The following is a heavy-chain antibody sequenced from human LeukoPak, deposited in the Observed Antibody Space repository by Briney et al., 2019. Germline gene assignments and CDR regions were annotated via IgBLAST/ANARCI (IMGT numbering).Heavy chain of an antibody. V-gene: IGHV3-74*01. CDR3: ARTYCSSISCYTELFDP. CDR2: INSDGNIT. D-gene: IGHD2-2*02. CDR1: GFTFSTYW. J-gene: IGHJ5*02. Sequence: GSLRLSCAASGFTFSTYWMHWVRQTPGKGLVWVSRINSDGNITTYADSVKGRLTISRDNAKNTLYLQMNSLRAEDTAVYYCARTYCSSISCYTELFDPWGQGTLVTVSS.